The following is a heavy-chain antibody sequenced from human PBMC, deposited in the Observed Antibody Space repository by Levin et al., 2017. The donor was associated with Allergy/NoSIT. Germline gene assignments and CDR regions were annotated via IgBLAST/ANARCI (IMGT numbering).Heavy chain of an antibody. J-gene: IGHJ3*01. CDR3: GKDPNGDFFGAFDL. D-gene: IGHD4-17*01. CDR2: IGVRGRT. Sequence: GESLKISCAASGFIFRNYAMSWVRQAPGKGPEWVSGIGVRGRTYYSDSVRGRFTISRDNFKNTLYLQMNSLRDEDTAVYYCGKDPNGDFFGAFDLWGQGTMVTVSS. CDR1: GFIFRNYA. V-gene: IGHV3-23*01.